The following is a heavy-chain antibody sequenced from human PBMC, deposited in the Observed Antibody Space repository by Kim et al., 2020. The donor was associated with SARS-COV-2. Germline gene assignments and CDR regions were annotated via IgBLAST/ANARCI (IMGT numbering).Heavy chain of an antibody. J-gene: IGHJ4*02. D-gene: IGHD3-22*01. CDR2: IRSIAYGGTT. V-gene: IGHV3-49*04. Sequence: GGSLRLSCTASGFTFGDYAMSWVRQAPGKGLEWVGFIRSIAYGGTTEYAASVKGRFTISRDDSKSIAYLQMNSLKTEDTAVYYCTRADSSGGDYFDYWGQGTLITVSS. CDR1: GFTFGDYA. CDR3: TRADSSGGDYFDY.